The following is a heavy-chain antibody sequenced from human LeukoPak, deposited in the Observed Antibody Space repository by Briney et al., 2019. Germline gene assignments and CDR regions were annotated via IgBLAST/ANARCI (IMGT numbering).Heavy chain of an antibody. J-gene: IGHJ3*02. CDR1: GASMSGYY. V-gene: IGHV4-59*12. Sequence: SETLSLTCSVSGASMSGYYWSWIRQPPGKGLEYIGNIFYIGTTNYNPSLKSRVTISLDMSKNEFSLTLSSVTAADTAVYYCARDSYLTGYYMAFDIWGRGTMVTVSS. CDR3: ARDSYLTGYYMAFDI. D-gene: IGHD3-9*01. CDR2: IFYIGTT.